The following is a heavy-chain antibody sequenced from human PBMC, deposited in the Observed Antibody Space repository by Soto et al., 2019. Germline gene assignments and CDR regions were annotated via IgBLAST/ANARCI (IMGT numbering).Heavy chain of an antibody. CDR3: AKGRESYYYDSSGPGPFDY. CDR2: ISYDGSNK. CDR1: GFTFSSYG. V-gene: IGHV3-30*18. D-gene: IGHD3-22*01. J-gene: IGHJ4*02. Sequence: GGSLRLSCAASGFTFSSYGMHWVRQAPGKGLEWVAVISYDGSNKYYADSVKGRFTISRDNSKNTLYLQMNSLRAEDTAVYYCAKGRESYYYDSSGPGPFDYWGQGTLVNVSS.